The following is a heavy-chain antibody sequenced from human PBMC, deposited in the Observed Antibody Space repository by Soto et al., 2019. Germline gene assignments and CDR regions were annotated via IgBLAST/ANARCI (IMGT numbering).Heavy chain of an antibody. J-gene: IGHJ2*01. Sequence: QVQLVESGGGVVQPGRSLGLSCAASGFTFNTYGMHWVRQAPGKGLEWVAAISYDGIYQYYADSVKGRFTISRDNSKNTLYVQMNRLRAEDTAVYYCARSPQPTRGIHWYFDFWGRGILVTVSS. CDR1: GFTFNTYG. CDR2: ISYDGIYQ. V-gene: IGHV3-30*03. D-gene: IGHD2-2*01. CDR3: ARSPQPTRGIHWYFDF.